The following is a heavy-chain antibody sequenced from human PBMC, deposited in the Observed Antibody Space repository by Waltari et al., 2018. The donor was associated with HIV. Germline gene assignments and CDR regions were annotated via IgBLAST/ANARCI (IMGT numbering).Heavy chain of an antibody. V-gene: IGHV3-30*18. CDR3: AKDPTPYSSGLEYFQH. D-gene: IGHD6-19*01. Sequence: QVQLVESGGGVVQPGRSLRLSCAASGFTFSSYGMHWVRQAPVKGLEWVEVISYYGSNKYYADYVKGRVTIARDNSKNTLYLQMNSLRAEDTAVYYCAKDPTPYSSGLEYFQHWGQGTLVTVSS. CDR2: ISYYGSNK. J-gene: IGHJ1*01. CDR1: GFTFSSYG.